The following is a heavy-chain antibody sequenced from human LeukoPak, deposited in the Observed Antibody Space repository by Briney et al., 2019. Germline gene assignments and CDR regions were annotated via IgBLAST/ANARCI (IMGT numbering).Heavy chain of an antibody. Sequence: SETLSLTCTVSGGSISSSSYYWGWIRHPPGKGLEWIGSIYYSGSTYYNPSLKSRVTISVDTSKNQFSLKLSSVTAADTAVYYCARHLKPHSYYGSGSYYLWGQGTLVTVSS. V-gene: IGHV4-39*01. CDR3: ARHLKPHSYYGSGSYYL. D-gene: IGHD3-10*01. CDR1: GGSISSSSYY. CDR2: IYYSGST. J-gene: IGHJ5*02.